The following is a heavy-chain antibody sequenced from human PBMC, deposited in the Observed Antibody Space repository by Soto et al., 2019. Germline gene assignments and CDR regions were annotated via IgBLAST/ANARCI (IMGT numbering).Heavy chain of an antibody. CDR1: GYSFTNSW. Sequence: GGSLKISCQGSGYSFTNSWIGWVRQVPGRGLEWVGIIYPGYSDIRYRPSFQGRVTISADKSVNTAYLQWSSLRASDTAIYYCARPPGSGTLFANWGQGTPVTVS. D-gene: IGHD2-15*01. CDR2: IYPGYSDI. CDR3: ARPPGSGTLFAN. J-gene: IGHJ4*02. V-gene: IGHV5-51*01.